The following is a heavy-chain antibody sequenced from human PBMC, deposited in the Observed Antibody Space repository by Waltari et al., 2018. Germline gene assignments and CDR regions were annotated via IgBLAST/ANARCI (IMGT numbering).Heavy chain of an antibody. Sequence: QVQLQQWGAGLLKPSETLSLTCDVSGGSLRGYHWTWIRQPPGKGLEWIGEINDSGRTTYNPSLESRVTVSIDTANNQFSLRVRSVTAADTAVYYCARVFGYYYYYMDVWVKGTTVTISS. CDR1: GGSLRGYH. J-gene: IGHJ6*03. V-gene: IGHV4-34*02. CDR3: ARVFGYYYYYMDV. CDR2: INDSGRT. D-gene: IGHD3-3*01.